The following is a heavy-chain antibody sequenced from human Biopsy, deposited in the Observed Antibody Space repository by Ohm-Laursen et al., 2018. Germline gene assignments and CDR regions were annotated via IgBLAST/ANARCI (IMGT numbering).Heavy chain of an antibody. CDR2: ISYSGST. Sequence: SDTLSLTCSVSGGSISSSYWSWIQQPPGKGLEWIGYISYSGSTSYNPSLKSRVTISADTSKNQLSLTLSSLTAADTAVYFCAKQWSYYESFTQHYRGDFDYWGQGTLVIVSS. J-gene: IGHJ4*02. CDR1: GGSISSSY. V-gene: IGHV4-59*08. CDR3: AKQWSYYESFTQHYRGDFDY. D-gene: IGHD3-16*01.